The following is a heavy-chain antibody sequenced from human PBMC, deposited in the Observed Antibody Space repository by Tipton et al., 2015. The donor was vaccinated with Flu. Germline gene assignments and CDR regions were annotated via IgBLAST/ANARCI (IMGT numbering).Heavy chain of an antibody. V-gene: IGHV4-4*07. Sequence: GLVKPSETLSLTCTVSGGSISSYYWSWIRQPAGKGLEWIGRIYTSGSTNYNPSLKSRVTMSVDTSKNQFSLKLSSVTAADTAVYYCARDGLGYCSSTSCYGPPLHYGMDVWGQGTTVTVSS. CDR1: GGSISSYY. J-gene: IGHJ6*02. CDR3: ARDGLGYCSSTSCYGPPLHYGMDV. D-gene: IGHD2-2*01. CDR2: IYTSGST.